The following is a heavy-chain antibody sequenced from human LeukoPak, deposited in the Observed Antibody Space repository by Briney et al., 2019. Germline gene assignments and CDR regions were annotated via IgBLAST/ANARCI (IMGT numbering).Heavy chain of an antibody. D-gene: IGHD5-24*01. CDR1: GYTFTSYD. Sequence: GASVKVSRKASGYTFTSYDINWVRQATGQGLEWMGWMNPNSGNTGYAQKFQGRVTITRNTSISTAYMELSSLRSEDTAVYYCASTSVRRDGYISFDYWGQGTLVTVSS. V-gene: IGHV1-8*03. J-gene: IGHJ4*02. CDR2: MNPNSGNT. CDR3: ASTSVRRDGYISFDY.